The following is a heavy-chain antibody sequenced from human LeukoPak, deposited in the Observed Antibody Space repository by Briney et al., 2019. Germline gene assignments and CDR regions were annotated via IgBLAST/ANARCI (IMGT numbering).Heavy chain of an antibody. V-gene: IGHV4-39*01. J-gene: IGHJ3*02. CDR2: IYYSGRN. D-gene: IGHD2/OR15-2a*01. CDR3: ARHNKAFDI. CDR1: GVSISSSSYY. Sequence: KPSETLSLTCGVSGVSISSSSYYWGWIPQPPGKGLEWIGSIYYSGRNYYNPALKSRVTISVDTSKSQFSLKLSSMTAADTAVYYCARHNKAFDIWGQGTMVTVSS.